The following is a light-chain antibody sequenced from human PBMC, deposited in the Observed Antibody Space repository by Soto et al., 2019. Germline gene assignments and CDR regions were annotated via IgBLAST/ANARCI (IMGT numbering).Light chain of an antibody. Sequence: DIQMTQSPSTLSASVGDRATITCRASQSISSWLAWYQQKPGKAPKLLIYDASSLESGVPSRFSGSGSGTEFTLTISSLHPDDFATYYCQQYNSYSPTLGQGTKVDIK. CDR2: DAS. CDR3: QQYNSYSPT. J-gene: IGKJ1*01. CDR1: QSISSW. V-gene: IGKV1-5*01.